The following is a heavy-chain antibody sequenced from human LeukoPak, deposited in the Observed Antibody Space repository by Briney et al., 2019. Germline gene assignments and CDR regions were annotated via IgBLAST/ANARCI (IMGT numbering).Heavy chain of an antibody. D-gene: IGHD6-13*01. J-gene: IGHJ4*02. CDR1: GGSIGSSSYY. V-gene: IGHV4-39*07. CDR3: ARTAAEGVPDY. CDR2: IYYSGST. Sequence: PSETLSLTCTVSGGSIGSSSYYWGWIRQPPGKGLEWIGSIYYSGSTYYNPSLKSRVTISVDTSKNQFSLKLSSVTAADTAVYYCARTAAEGVPDYWGQGTLVTVSS.